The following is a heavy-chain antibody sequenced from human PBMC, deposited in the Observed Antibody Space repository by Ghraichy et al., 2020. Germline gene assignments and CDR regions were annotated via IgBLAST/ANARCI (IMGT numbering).Heavy chain of an antibody. Sequence: GGSLRLSCAASGFTFSSYEMNWVRQAPGKGLEWVSYISSSGSNIYYADSVKGRFTISRDNAKNSLYLQMNSLRAEDTAVYYCAREPTYSGSYSYYGMDVWCQGTTFIVSS. CDR3: AREPTYSGSYSYYGMDV. V-gene: IGHV3-48*03. CDR2: ISSSGSNI. CDR1: GFTFSSYE. J-gene: IGHJ6*02. D-gene: IGHD1-26*01.